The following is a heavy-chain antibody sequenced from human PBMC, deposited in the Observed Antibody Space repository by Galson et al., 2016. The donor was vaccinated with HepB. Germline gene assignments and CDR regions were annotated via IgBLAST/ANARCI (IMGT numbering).Heavy chain of an antibody. D-gene: IGHD3-10*01. CDR3: AREYYYGSGSYWGNWFDP. CDR2: INPDSGGT. Sequence: SVKVSCKASGYAFNAFYIHWVRQAPGQGLEWMGRINPDSGGTNYAQKFQGRVTMTRDTSISTASMELSSLRSDDTAVYYCAREYYYGSGSYWGNWFDPWGQGTLVTVSS. J-gene: IGHJ5*02. CDR1: GYAFNAFY. V-gene: IGHV1-2*06.